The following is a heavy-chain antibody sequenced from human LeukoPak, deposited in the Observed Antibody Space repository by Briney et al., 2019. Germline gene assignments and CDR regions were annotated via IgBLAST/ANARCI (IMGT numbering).Heavy chain of an antibody. Sequence: SETLSLTCTVSGGSISSYYWCWIRQPPGKGLEWIGYIYYSGSTNYNPSLKSRVTISVDTSKNQFSLKLSSVTAADTAVYYCARGRYCSGGSCYGFVYFDYWGQGTLVTVSS. CDR3: ARGRYCSGGSCYGFVYFDY. CDR1: GGSISSYY. CDR2: IYYSGST. V-gene: IGHV4-59*01. J-gene: IGHJ4*02. D-gene: IGHD2-15*01.